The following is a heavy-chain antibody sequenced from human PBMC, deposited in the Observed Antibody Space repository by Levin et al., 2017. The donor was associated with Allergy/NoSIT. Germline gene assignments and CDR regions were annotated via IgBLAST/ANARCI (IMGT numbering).Heavy chain of an antibody. J-gene: IGHJ6*02. Sequence: GGSLRLSCAASGFIFSNYGMHWVRQAPGKGLERVAAISYDGTNKYYGDDVKGRFSISRDNSKNTVYLQRNSLRTEDTAVYYCAKDREACSGTSDTYGMEGWGQGTSVTVS. CDR1: GFIFSNYG. CDR3: AKDREACSGTSDTYGMEG. D-gene: IGHD2-2*01. V-gene: IGHV3-30*18. CDR2: ISYDGTNK.